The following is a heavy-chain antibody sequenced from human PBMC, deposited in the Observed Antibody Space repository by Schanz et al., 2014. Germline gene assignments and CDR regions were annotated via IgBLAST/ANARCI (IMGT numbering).Heavy chain of an antibody. Sequence: QVQLVQSGAEVKKPGASVKVSCKASGYTFISYGIKWVRQAPGQGLEWMGWISAYTNNTNYAQKVQGRVTMTRDTSTSTVYMELSSLRSEDTAVYYCARVDSGYDSHLYYYYYYMDVWGKGTTVTVSS. V-gene: IGHV1-18*01. CDR1: GYTFISYG. CDR3: ARVDSGYDSHLYYYYYYMDV. CDR2: ISAYTNNT. J-gene: IGHJ6*03. D-gene: IGHD5-12*01.